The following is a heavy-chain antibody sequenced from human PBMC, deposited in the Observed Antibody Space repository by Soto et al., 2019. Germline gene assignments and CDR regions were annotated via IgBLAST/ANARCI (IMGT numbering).Heavy chain of an antibody. J-gene: IGHJ6*02. CDR1: GGFVNSDTHS. CDR3: ARFVRSCSATTCSARADV. CDR2: IYSGGST. D-gene: IGHD2-2*01. V-gene: IGHV4-61*01. Sequence: SETLSLTCTVSGGFVNSDTHSWSWIRQTPGKRLEWIGFIYSGGSTKNSSLRSRVTMSVDTSKNQFSLKLRSVIVADTAVYHCARFVRSCSATTCSARADVWGQGITVTVSS.